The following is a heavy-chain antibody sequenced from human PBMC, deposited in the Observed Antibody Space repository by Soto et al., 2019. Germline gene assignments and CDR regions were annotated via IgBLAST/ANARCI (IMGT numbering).Heavy chain of an antibody. Sequence: EVYLVESGGDLVQPGGSLRLSCAASGFIFSAHWMNWVRQAPGKGLEWVANIKQDGSETKYVESVRGRFTISRDNAKNSLYLQMNTLRAVDTAVYYCAGGTGWLTDKWGQGTLVAVSS. V-gene: IGHV3-7*04. J-gene: IGHJ4*02. CDR3: AGGTGWLTDK. CDR2: IKQDGSET. D-gene: IGHD5-18*01. CDR1: GFIFSAHW.